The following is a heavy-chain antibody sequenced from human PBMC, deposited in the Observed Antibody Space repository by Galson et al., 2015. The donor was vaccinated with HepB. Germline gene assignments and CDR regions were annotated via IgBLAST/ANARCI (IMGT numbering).Heavy chain of an antibody. D-gene: IGHD2-8*01. CDR1: GYRFAGYG. CDR3: ARATIAWYANDC. Sequence: SVKVSCKAFGYRFAGYGISWVRQAPGQGLEWMAWISTYNARTNYAQKFQGRVSLTTEGSTTTVYMELRRLRYDDTAVYYCARATIAWYANDCWGQGTLVTVS. CDR2: ISTYNART. V-gene: IGHV1-18*01. J-gene: IGHJ4*02.